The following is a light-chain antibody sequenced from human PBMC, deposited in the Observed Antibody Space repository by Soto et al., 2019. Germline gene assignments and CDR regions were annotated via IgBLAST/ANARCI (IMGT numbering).Light chain of an antibody. J-gene: IGLJ2*01. V-gene: IGLV2-14*01. CDR2: EVT. CDR3: SSYSNIPPHVV. CDR1: NNDIGSYDY. Sequence: QSALTQPASVSASPGQSITISCTGTNNDIGSYDYVSWYQHHPGTAPKLIIFEVTYRFSGVSVRFSASKSANTASLTISGLQTEDEAVYYCSSYSNIPPHVVFGGGTKLTVL.